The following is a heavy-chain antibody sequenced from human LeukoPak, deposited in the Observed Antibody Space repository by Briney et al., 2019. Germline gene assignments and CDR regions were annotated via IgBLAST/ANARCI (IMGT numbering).Heavy chain of an antibody. J-gene: IGHJ5*02. Sequence: ASVNVSCKASGYTLTVYYMHWVRQAPGQGLEWMGWIDPNSGGTNYAQTFQGRVAMTRNTSISTAYMELSSLRSEDTAVYYCARGKAHCSSTSCYGGWFDPWGQGTLVTVSS. CDR3: ARGKAHCSSTSCYGGWFDP. V-gene: IGHV1-2*02. D-gene: IGHD2-2*01. CDR1: GYTLTVYY. CDR2: IDPNSGGT.